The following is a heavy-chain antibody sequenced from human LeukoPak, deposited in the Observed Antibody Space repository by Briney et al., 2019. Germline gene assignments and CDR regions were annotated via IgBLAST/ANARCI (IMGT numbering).Heavy chain of an antibody. CDR1: GYKFTSYW. CDR2: IYPDDSHT. Sequence: GESLKISCKGSGYKFTSYWIGWVRQMPGKGLEWMGIIYPDDSHTMYRPSFQGQVTISADKSLTTAYLQWSSLKASDTAIYYCVRQGRSGWYGNYWGQGTLVTVSS. CDR3: VRQGRSGWYGNY. J-gene: IGHJ4*01. V-gene: IGHV5-51*01. D-gene: IGHD6-13*01.